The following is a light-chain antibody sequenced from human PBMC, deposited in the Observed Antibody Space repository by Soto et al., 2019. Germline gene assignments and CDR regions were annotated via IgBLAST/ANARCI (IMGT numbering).Light chain of an antibody. CDR2: EVT. Sequence: ALTQPASVSGSPGQSITISCTGTGSDVGGYDYVSWYQHHPGKAPKVMIYEVTNRPSGVSNRFSGSKSGNTASLTISGLLAEDEADYYCSSYTSSSTYVFGTGTKGTVL. CDR3: SSYTSSSTYV. V-gene: IGLV2-14*01. J-gene: IGLJ1*01. CDR1: GSDVGGYDY.